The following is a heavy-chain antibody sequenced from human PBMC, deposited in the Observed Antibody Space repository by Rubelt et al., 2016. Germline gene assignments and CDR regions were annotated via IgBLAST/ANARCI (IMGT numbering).Heavy chain of an antibody. D-gene: IGHD4-17*01. CDR2: IRDKTKSYST. CDR3: AKEPTRQFYGDYNYFDY. Sequence: DHYIEWVRQAPGKGLEWVGRIRDKTKSYSTEFAASVKGRFTISRDDSKNSVSVQMNSLKTEDTAVYYCAKEPTRQFYGDYNYFDYWGQGTLVTVSS. J-gene: IGHJ4*02. V-gene: IGHV3-72*01. CDR1: DHY.